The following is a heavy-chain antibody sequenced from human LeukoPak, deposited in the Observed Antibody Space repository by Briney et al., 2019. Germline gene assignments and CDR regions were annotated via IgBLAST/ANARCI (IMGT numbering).Heavy chain of an antibody. CDR3: ANGRGAMEIDY. CDR2: ISGSGGST. J-gene: IGHJ4*02. CDR1: GFAFGSYA. Sequence: PGGSLSLSCAASGFAFGSYAMSWVRQAPGKGLEWVSTISGSGGSTYFGDSVKGRFSISRDNSKNTLYLQMNSLRAEDTAVYYCANGRGAMEIDYWGRETQETVSS. D-gene: IGHD3-10*01. V-gene: IGHV3-23*01.